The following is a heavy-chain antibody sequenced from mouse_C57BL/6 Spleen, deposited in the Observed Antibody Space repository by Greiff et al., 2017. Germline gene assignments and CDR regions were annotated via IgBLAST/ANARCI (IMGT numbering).Heavy chain of an antibody. Sequence: QVQLQQSGPELVKPGASVKISCKASGYSFTSYYIHWVKQRPGQGLEWIGWIYPGSGNTKYNEKFKGKATLTADTSSSTAYMQLSSLTSEDSAVYYCASSWEDYFDYWGQGTTLTVSS. CDR2: IYPGSGNT. D-gene: IGHD4-1*01. CDR3: ASSWEDYFDY. J-gene: IGHJ2*01. CDR1: GYSFTSYY. V-gene: IGHV1-66*01.